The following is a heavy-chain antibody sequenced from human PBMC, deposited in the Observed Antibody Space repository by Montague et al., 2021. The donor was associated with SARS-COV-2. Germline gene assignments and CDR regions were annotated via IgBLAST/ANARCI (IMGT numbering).Heavy chain of an antibody. CDR2: TYYRSKWYN. CDR1: GDRVSRNSAT. CDR3: TSGREGNYNVMDV. D-gene: IGHD1-1*01. Sequence: CAISGDRVSRNSATWNWVRQSPSRGLEWLGRTYYRSKWYNDYAXXXRGRVTISPDTSKNQFSLQLNSVTPEDTAIYYCTSGREGNYNVMDVWGQGTTVTVSS. V-gene: IGHV6-1*01. J-gene: IGHJ6*02.